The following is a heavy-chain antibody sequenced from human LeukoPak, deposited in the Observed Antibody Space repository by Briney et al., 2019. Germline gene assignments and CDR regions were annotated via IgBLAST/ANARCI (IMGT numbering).Heavy chain of an antibody. CDR1: GFTFSSYS. D-gene: IGHD2-2*02. Sequence: PGGSLRLSCAASGFTFSSYSMNWVRQAPGEGLEWVSSISSSSYNRYYADSVKGRFTISRDNAKNSLYLQMNSLRAEDTAVYYCAGYNCSSTTCYTGGFDYWGQGTLVTVSS. J-gene: IGHJ4*02. CDR2: ISSSSYNR. V-gene: IGHV3-21*04. CDR3: AGYNCSSTTCYTGGFDY.